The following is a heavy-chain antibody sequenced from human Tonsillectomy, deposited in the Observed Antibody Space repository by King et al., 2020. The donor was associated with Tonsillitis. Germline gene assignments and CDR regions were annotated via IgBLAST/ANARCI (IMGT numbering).Heavy chain of an antibody. Sequence: VPLVESGGGVVQPGRSLRLSCTASGFTFSSEGMHWVRQAPGKGLEWVAVIWSDGNNNYYANSVKGRFTISRDNSKSTLYLQMNSLRVEDTAVYYCAREGTYGSGTFLDYWGQGTLVTVSS. V-gene: IGHV3-33*08. CDR1: GFTFSSEG. J-gene: IGHJ4*02. D-gene: IGHD3-10*01. CDR2: IWSDGNNN. CDR3: AREGTYGSGTFLDY.